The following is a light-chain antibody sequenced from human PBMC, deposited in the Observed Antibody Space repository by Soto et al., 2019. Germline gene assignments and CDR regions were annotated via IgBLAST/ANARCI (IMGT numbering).Light chain of an antibody. V-gene: IGLV6-57*01. Sequence: NFMLTQPHSVSESPGKTVTISCTRSSGSIASNYVQWYQQRPGSSPTTVIYEDNQRPSGVPDRFSGSIDSSSNSASLTISGLKTKDEADYYCQSYDSSNHEVFGGGTKLTVL. CDR3: QSYDSSNHEV. CDR1: SGSIASNY. J-gene: IGLJ3*02. CDR2: EDN.